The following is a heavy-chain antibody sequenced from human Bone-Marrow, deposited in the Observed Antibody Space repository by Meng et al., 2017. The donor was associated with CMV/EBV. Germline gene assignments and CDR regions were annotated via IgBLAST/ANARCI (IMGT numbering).Heavy chain of an antibody. CDR2: INPSGGST. D-gene: IGHD3-3*01. Sequence: ASVKVSCKASGYTFTSYYMHWVRQAPGQGLEWMGIINPSGGSTSYAQKFQGRVTMTRDTSTSTVYMELSSLRSEDTAVYYCARALYDFWSGYYSWAYWGQGTLVTVSS. V-gene: IGHV1-46*01. CDR1: GYTFTSYY. J-gene: IGHJ4*02. CDR3: ARALYDFWSGYYSWAY.